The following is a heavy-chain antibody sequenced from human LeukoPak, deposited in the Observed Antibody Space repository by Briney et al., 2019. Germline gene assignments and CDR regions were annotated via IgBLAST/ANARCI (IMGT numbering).Heavy chain of an antibody. J-gene: IGHJ5*02. D-gene: IGHD6-13*01. V-gene: IGHV3-30*03. CDR3: ARGGSSWYGGGPFDP. Sequence: AGGSLRLSCAASGITFSSYGMSWVRQAPGKGLEWVAVISYDGSNKYYADSVKGRFTISRDNSKNTLYLQMNSLRAEDTAVYYCARGGSSWYGGGPFDPWGQGTLVTVSS. CDR1: GITFSSYG. CDR2: ISYDGSNK.